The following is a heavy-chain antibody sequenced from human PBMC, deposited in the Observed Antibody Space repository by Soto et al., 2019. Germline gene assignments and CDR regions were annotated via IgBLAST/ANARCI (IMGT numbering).Heavy chain of an antibody. CDR2: VYYTGTT. J-gene: IGHJ4*02. D-gene: IGHD6-13*01. V-gene: IGHV4-59*01. Sequence: SETLSLPGTVSGGSIRSYFYIWVRQPPGKGLEWIGSVYYTGTTDYNPSLTSRVTISVDTSKTQFSLYLRSVTAADTAVYYCARDLAAVPRAFDYWGRGTMVAVYS. CDR3: ARDLAAVPRAFDY. CDR1: GGSIRSYF.